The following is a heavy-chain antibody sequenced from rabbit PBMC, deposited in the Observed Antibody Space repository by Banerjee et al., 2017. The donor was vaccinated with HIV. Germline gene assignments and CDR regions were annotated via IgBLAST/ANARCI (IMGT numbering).Heavy chain of an antibody. Sequence: QEQLEESGGDLVKPEGSLTLTCTASAFSFSNKYVMCWVRQAPGKGLEWIACINTSSGSSVSASWGKGRCSNSRTPTSTVTMQMKSLTAADAADYCCAREVAGVICWNFNVWGPGTLVTAS. D-gene: IGHD1-1*01. CDR3: AREVAGVICWNFNV. CDR1: AFSFSNKYV. V-gene: IGHV1S45*01. J-gene: IGHJ6*01. CDR2: INTSSGSS.